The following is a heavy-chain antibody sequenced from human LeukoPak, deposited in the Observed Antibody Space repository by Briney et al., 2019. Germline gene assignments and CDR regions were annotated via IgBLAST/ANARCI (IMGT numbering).Heavy chain of an antibody. J-gene: IGHJ3*02. Sequence: PGGSLRLSCATSGFTFSSHEMNWVRQAPGKGLEWVSYISSGGSTVHYADSVKGRFTISRDNAKNSLFLQMNSLTAEDTAVYYCARVIIVGATGIWGQGTMVTVSS. CDR2: ISSGGSTV. CDR1: GFTFSSHE. CDR3: ARVIIVGATGI. V-gene: IGHV3-48*03. D-gene: IGHD1-26*01.